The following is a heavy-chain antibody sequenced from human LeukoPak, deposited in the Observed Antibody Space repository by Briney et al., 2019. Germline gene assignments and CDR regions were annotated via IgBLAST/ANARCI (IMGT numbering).Heavy chain of an antibody. J-gene: IGHJ1*01. CDR2: ISSSSGII. Sequence: GGSLRLSCATSGFTFSSYSMNLVRQAPGKGLEWVSYISSSSGIIYYADSVKGRFTISRDNAKNSLFLQMNSLRDEDTAVYYCASSTVTTGSEYFQHWGQGTLVTVSS. CDR1: GFTFSSYS. CDR3: ASSTVTTGSEYFQH. V-gene: IGHV3-48*02. D-gene: IGHD4-17*01.